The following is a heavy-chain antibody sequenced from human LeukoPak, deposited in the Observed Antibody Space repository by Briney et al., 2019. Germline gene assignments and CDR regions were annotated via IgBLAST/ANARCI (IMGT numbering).Heavy chain of an antibody. V-gene: IGHV3-48*01. Sequence: GGSLRLSCAASIFTLNSYHMNCAPHAPGGAREGVSYITNSGNSKSYADSVKGRFTISRDNTKNSLYLQMNGLRAEDTAVYYCARTRSSGYLTFDYWGQGILVTVSS. D-gene: IGHD3-22*01. CDR3: ARTRSSGYLTFDY. CDR1: IFTLNSYH. CDR2: ITNSGNSK. J-gene: IGHJ4*02.